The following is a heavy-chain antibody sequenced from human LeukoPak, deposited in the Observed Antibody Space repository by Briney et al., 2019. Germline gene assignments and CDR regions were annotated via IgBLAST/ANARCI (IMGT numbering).Heavy chain of an antibody. CDR2: ISSSGSTI. D-gene: IGHD3-22*01. Sequence: GGSLRLSCAASGFTFSSYEMNWVRQAPGKGLEWVSYISSSGSTIYYADSVKGRFTISRDNAKNSLYLQMNSLRAEDTAVYYCARDYYDSSGYYYLDYWGQGTLVTVSS. J-gene: IGHJ4*02. CDR3: ARDYYDSSGYYYLDY. CDR1: GFTFSSYE. V-gene: IGHV3-48*03.